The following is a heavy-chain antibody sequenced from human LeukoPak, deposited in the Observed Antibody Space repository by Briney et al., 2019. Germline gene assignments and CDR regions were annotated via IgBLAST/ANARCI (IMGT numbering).Heavy chain of an antibody. CDR1: GFAFSSYA. V-gene: IGHV3-53*01. CDR2: IYSGGST. CDR3: ARELYQLLFNWFDP. J-gene: IGHJ5*02. D-gene: IGHD2-2*01. Sequence: GGSLRLSCAASGFAFSSYAMTWVRQVPGKGLEWVSVIYSGGSTYYADSVKGRFTISRDNSKNTLYLQMNSLRAEDTAVYYCARELYQLLFNWFDPWGQGTLVTVSS.